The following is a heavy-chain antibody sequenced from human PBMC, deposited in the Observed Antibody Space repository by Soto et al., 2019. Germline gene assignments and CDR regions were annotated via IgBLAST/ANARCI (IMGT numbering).Heavy chain of an antibody. Sequence: SGPTLVNPTETLTLTCTVSGFSLSNARMGVSWIRQPPGKGLEWIGYIYYSGSTNYNPSLKSRVTISVDTSKNQFSLKLSSVTAADTAVYYCARTQSGSYFDFDYWGQGTLVTVSS. CDR3: ARTQSGSYFDFDY. CDR2: IYYSGST. V-gene: IGHV4-61*01. J-gene: IGHJ4*02. D-gene: IGHD1-26*01. CDR1: GFSLSNARMG.